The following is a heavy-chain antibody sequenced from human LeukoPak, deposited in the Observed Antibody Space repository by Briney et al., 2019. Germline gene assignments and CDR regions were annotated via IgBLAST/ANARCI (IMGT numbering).Heavy chain of an antibody. V-gene: IGHV3-30*18. J-gene: IGHJ4*02. CDR2: ISYDGSNK. Sequence: GGSLRLSCAASGFTFSNYGMHWVRQAPGKGLEWVAVISYDGSNKYYADSVRGRFTISRDNAKNTLYLQMNSLRAEDTAVYYCAKDLDISGYRAPIDYWGQGTLVTVSS. CDR3: AKDLDISGYRAPIDY. D-gene: IGHD3-22*01. CDR1: GFTFSNYG.